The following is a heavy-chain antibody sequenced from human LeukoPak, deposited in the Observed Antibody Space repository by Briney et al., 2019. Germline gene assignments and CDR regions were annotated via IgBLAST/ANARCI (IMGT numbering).Heavy chain of an antibody. CDR1: GFTFSSYW. V-gene: IGHV3-7*01. Sequence: GGSLRLSCAASGFTFSSYWMSWVRQAPGKGLEWVANIKQDGSEKYYVDSVKGRFTISRDNAKNSLYLQMNSLRAEDTAVYYCARDEMGYSSSWPYYYYYYMDVWGKGTTVTVSS. J-gene: IGHJ6*03. CDR2: IKQDGSEK. CDR3: ARDEMGYSSSWPYYYYYYMDV. D-gene: IGHD6-13*01.